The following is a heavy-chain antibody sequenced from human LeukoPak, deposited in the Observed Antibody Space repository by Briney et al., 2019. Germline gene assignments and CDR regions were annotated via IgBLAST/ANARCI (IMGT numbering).Heavy chain of an antibody. CDR1: GFTFTSYG. CDR3: ARAPQYCGGDCYTGFDY. D-gene: IGHD2-21*02. CDR2: IWFNGNNK. J-gene: IGHJ4*02. V-gene: IGHV3-33*01. Sequence: PGGSLRLSCVTSGFTFTSYGMHWVRQAPGKGLEWVAVIWFNGNNKYYADSVKGRFTISRDNSKNTAYLQMNSLRAEDTAVYYCARAPQYCGGDCYTGFDYWGQGTLVTVSS.